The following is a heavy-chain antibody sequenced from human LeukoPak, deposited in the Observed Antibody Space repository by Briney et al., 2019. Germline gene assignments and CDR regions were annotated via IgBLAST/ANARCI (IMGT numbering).Heavy chain of an antibody. CDR1: GASISSYY. V-gene: IGHV4-4*09. D-gene: IGHD3-10*01. J-gene: IGHJ6*03. CDR3: AKRTKFGTIYYYWDV. Sequence: PSETLSLTCTVSGASISSYYWSWIRQPPGKGLEWIGYIYTSGSTNYNPSLKSRVTISVDSSKNQFSLKVSSVTAADTAVYYCAKRTKFGTIYYYWDVWGKGPRSPSP. CDR2: IYTSGST.